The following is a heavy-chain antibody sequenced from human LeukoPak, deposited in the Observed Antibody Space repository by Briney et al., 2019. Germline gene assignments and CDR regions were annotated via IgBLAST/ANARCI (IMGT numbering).Heavy chain of an antibody. J-gene: IGHJ4*02. CDR1: GYTFTGYY. D-gene: IGHD5-18*01. CDR2: INPNSGGT. Sequence: GASVTVSCKASGYTFTGYYMHWVRQAPGQGLEWMGWINPNSGGTNYAQKFQGWVTMTRDTSISTAYMELSRLRSDDTAVYYCARPDTVMVRWGQGTLVTVSS. V-gene: IGHV1-2*04. CDR3: ARPDTVMVR.